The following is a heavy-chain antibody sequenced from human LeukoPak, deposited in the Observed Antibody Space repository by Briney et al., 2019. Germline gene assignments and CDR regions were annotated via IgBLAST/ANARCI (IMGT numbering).Heavy chain of an antibody. CDR2: IVGSSSNI. D-gene: IGHD1-1*01. J-gene: IGHJ4*02. Sequence: GGTLRLSCTASGFSFSTYSMNWVRQAPGKGLEWVSYIVGSSSNIYYADSVKGRFTISRDNPKNSLYLQMDSLRAEDTAVYYCATDSPETAAFYYWGQGTLVTVSS. CDR3: ATDSPETAAFYY. CDR1: GFSFSTYS. V-gene: IGHV3-48*04.